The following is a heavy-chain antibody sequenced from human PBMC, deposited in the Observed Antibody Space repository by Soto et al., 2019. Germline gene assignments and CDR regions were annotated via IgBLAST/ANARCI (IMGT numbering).Heavy chain of an antibody. D-gene: IGHD1-26*01. CDR1: GGSISSYY. CDR3: ARGQWERHFDY. J-gene: IGHJ4*02. Sequence: QVQLQESGPGLVKPSETLSLTCTVSGGSISSYYWSWIRQPPGKGLEWIGYIYYSGSTNYNPSLKSRVTISVDTSKNQFSLKLSSVTAADTAVYYCARGQWERHFDYWGQGTLVTVSS. V-gene: IGHV4-59*01. CDR2: IYYSGST.